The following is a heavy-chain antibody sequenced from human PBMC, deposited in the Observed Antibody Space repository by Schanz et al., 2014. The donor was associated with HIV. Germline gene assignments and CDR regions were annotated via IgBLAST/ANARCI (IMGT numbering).Heavy chain of an antibody. J-gene: IGHJ3*02. V-gene: IGHV3-15*01. CDR2: IKSKIDGGST. D-gene: IGHD5-12*01. Sequence: EVQLVETGGGLIQPGGSLRLSCAVSGFTISSNYMSWVRQAPGKGLEWVARIKSKIDGGSTDYATPVKGRFTISRDDSKNTLYVQMSSLKTEDTAVYYCTTSLEMATITAFDIWGQGTMVTVSS. CDR1: GFTISSNY. CDR3: TTSLEMATITAFDI.